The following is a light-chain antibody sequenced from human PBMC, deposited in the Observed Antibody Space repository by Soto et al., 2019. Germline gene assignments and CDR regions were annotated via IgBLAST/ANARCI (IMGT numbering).Light chain of an antibody. J-gene: IGKJ1*01. CDR3: QQDASSRT. CDR2: GAS. V-gene: IGKV3-20*01. CDR1: QSVTSNY. Sequence: IVLTQSPGTLSLSPGERATLSCRASQSVTSNYLAWYQQKPGQPPRLLIYGASTRATGIPDRFSGSGSGTDFTLTISRLEPEDFAVYYCQQDASSRTFGQGTSVEIK.